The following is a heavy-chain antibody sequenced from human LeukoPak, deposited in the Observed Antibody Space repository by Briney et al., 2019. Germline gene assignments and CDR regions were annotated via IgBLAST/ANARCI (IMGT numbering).Heavy chain of an antibody. J-gene: IGHJ4*02. D-gene: IGHD1-14*01. Sequence: PSETLSLTCAVYGGSFSGYYWSWIRQPPGKGLEWIGEINHSGSTSYNPSLKSRVTISVDMSKNQFSLKLSSVTAADTAVYYCARVSVNPFDFDYWGQGTLVTVSS. CDR1: GGSFSGYY. CDR3: ARVSVNPFDFDY. V-gene: IGHV4-34*01. CDR2: INHSGST.